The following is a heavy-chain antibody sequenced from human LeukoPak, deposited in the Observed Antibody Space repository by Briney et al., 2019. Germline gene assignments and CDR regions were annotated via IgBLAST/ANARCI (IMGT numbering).Heavy chain of an antibody. D-gene: IGHD5-24*01. CDR3: AREMATIVKDYYYYGMDV. CDR2: INPSGGST. J-gene: IGHJ6*02. V-gene: IGHV1-46*01. CDR1: GYTFTSYY. Sequence: ASVKASCKASGYTFTSYYMHWVRQAPGQGLEWMGIINPSGGSTSYAQKFQGRVTMTRDTSTSTVYMELSSLRSEDTAVYYCAREMATIVKDYYYYGMDVWGQGTTVTVSS.